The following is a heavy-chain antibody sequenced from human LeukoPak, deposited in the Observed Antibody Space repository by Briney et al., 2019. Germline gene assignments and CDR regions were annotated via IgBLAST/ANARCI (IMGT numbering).Heavy chain of an antibody. Sequence: GGSLRLSCAASGFAMSSNYMSWVRQAPGKGLEWVSVIYIVGTTYYADSVKGRFTISRDNSKNTLYLQMNSLRADDTAVYYCARGTVTAPDFWGQGTLVTVS. CDR2: IYIVGTT. CDR1: GFAMSSNY. CDR3: ARGTVTAPDF. D-gene: IGHD4-17*01. J-gene: IGHJ4*02. V-gene: IGHV3-53*01.